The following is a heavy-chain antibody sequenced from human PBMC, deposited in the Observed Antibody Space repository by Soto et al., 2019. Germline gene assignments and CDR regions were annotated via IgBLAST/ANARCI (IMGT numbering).Heavy chain of an antibody. Sequence: GESLKISCKGSGYSFTSYWIGWVRQMPGKGLEWMGIIYPGDSDTRYSPSFQGQVTISADKSISTAYLQWSSLKASDTAMYYCARLYFDWLPYYYYMDVWGKGTTVTVSS. CDR1: GYSFTSYW. CDR2: IYPGDSDT. V-gene: IGHV5-51*01. J-gene: IGHJ6*03. D-gene: IGHD3-9*01. CDR3: ARLYFDWLPYYYYMDV.